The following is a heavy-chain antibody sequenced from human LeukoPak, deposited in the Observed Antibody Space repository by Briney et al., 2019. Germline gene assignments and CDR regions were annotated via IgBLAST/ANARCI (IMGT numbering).Heavy chain of an antibody. J-gene: IGHJ4*02. Sequence: ASVKVSCKASGYTFTSYGISWVRQAPGQGLEWMGWISAYNGNTNYAQKLQGRVTMTTDTSTSTAYMELRSLRSDDTAVYYCARENPQLGYCSSTGCHPFDYWGQGTLVTVSS. V-gene: IGHV1-18*04. D-gene: IGHD2-2*01. CDR3: ARENPQLGYCSSTGCHPFDY. CDR2: ISAYNGNT. CDR1: GYTFTSYG.